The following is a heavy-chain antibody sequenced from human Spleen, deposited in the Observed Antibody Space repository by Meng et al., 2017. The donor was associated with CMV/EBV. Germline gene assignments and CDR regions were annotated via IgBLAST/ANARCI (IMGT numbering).Heavy chain of an antibody. Sequence: ESLKISCAVYGGPFSGYYWTWIRQPPGKGLEWIGEINHNGNTNSNPSLRSRVNISVDTSKKQFSLRLSSMTAADTAVYYCARGRTTYSYGPLRVWGQGTTVTVSS. V-gene: IGHV4-34*01. D-gene: IGHD3-10*01. J-gene: IGHJ6*02. CDR2: INHNGNT. CDR1: GGPFSGYY. CDR3: ARGRTTYSYGPLRV.